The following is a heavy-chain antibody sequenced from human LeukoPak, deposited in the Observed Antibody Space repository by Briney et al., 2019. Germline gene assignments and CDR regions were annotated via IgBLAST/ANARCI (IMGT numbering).Heavy chain of an antibody. J-gene: IGHJ4*02. CDR3: ARGHCGGDCYLDY. Sequence: SETLSLTCTVSGYSISSGYYWGWIRQPPGKGLEWIGSIYHSGSTYYNPSLKSRVTISVDTSKNQFSLKLSSVTAADTAVYYCARGHCGGDCYLDYWGQGTLVTVSS. CDR2: IYHSGST. CDR1: GYSISSGYY. V-gene: IGHV4-38-2*02. D-gene: IGHD2-21*02.